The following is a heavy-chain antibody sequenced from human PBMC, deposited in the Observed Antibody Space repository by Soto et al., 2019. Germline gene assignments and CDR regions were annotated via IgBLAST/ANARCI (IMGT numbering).Heavy chain of an antibody. CDR3: ARVMSGAFDP. CDR1: GFIVSSNY. V-gene: IGHV3-66*01. J-gene: IGHJ5*02. CDR2: IYSGGST. D-gene: IGHD3-3*01. Sequence: GGSLRLSCAASGFIVSSNYMSWVRQAPGKGLEWVSVIYSGGSTYYADSVKGRFTISRDNSKNTLYLQMNSLRAEDTAVYYCARVMSGAFDPWGQGTLVTVSS.